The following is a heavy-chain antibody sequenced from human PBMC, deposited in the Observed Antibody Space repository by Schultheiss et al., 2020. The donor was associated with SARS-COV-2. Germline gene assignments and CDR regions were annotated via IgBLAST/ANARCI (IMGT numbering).Heavy chain of an antibody. V-gene: IGHV3-33*08. Sequence: GGSLRLSCSASGFTFSSYAMHWVRQAPGKGLEWVAVIWYDGSNKYYADSVKGRFTISRDNSKNTLYLQMNSLRAEDTAVYYCARDQYGDYYYGMDVWGQGTTVTVSS. CDR1: GFTFSSYA. CDR2: IWYDGSNK. J-gene: IGHJ6*02. CDR3: ARDQYGDYYYGMDV. D-gene: IGHD4-17*01.